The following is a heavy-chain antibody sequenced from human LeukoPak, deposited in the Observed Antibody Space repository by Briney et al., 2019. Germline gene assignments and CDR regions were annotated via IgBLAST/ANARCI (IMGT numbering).Heavy chain of an antibody. D-gene: IGHD3-3*01. CDR1: GFSFNSDW. Sequence: PGGSLRLSCAASGFSFNSDWMDWVRQAPGKGLEWVAVISYDGSNKYYADSVKGRFTISRDNSKNTLYLQMNSLRAEDTAVYYCARDFGFLPSDYWGQGTLVTVSS. CDR3: ARDFGFLPSDY. J-gene: IGHJ4*02. V-gene: IGHV3-30*03. CDR2: ISYDGSNK.